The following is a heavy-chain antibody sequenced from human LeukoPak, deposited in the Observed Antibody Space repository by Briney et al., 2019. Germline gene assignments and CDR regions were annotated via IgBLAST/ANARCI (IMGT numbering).Heavy chain of an antibody. V-gene: IGHV3-7*01. D-gene: IGHD4-23*01. CDR3: AREWYDYGGDSEGY. CDR2: IKEDGRQA. J-gene: IGHJ4*01. CDR1: GSTFNGHW. Sequence: GGSLRLSCVGSGSTFNGHWLTWVRQVPGRGLEWVASIKEDGRQAYYMDSVRDRFIISRDNSKKSLYLQMNSLRFEDTAVYYCAREWYDYGGDSEGYWGQGTLVSVSS.